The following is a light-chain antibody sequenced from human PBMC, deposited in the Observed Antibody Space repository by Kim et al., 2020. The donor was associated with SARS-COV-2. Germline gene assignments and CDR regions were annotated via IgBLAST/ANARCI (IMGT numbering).Light chain of an antibody. Sequence: SSELTQDPVMSVALGQTVRITCQGDSLRSNHATWYQQKPGQDPVLVIDGQKNRPSGVPDRFSGSTSGDTGSLTITGAQAEDEADYFCNCRHNDGYDWVFG. CDR1: SLRSNH. V-gene: IGLV3-19*01. J-gene: IGLJ3*02. CDR2: GQK. CDR3: NCRHNDGYDWV.